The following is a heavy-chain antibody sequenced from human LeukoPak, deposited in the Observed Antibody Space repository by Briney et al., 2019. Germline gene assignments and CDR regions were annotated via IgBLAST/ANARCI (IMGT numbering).Heavy chain of an antibody. V-gene: IGHV1-69*06. CDR1: GGTFSSYA. Sequence: SVKVSCKASGGTFSSYAISWVRQAPGQGLEWMGGIIPIFGTANYAQKFQGRVTITADKSTSTAYRELSSLRSEDTAVYYCAREMTTVIWYFDYWGQGTLVTVSS. CDR3: AREMTTVIWYFDY. CDR2: IIPIFGTA. D-gene: IGHD4-17*01. J-gene: IGHJ4*02.